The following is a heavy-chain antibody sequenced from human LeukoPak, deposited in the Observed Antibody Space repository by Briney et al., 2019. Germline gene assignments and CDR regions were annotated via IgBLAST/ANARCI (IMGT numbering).Heavy chain of an antibody. D-gene: IGHD2-2*01. CDR2: MYYSGST. CDR1: GDSISSGGYY. J-gene: IGHJ5*02. V-gene: IGHV4-31*03. Sequence: SETLSLTCTVSGDSISSGGYYWSWIRQHPGKGLEWIGYMYYSGSTYYNPSLKSRISISIDTSKNQFSLKLTSVTVADTAVYYCARQPSWTVSWGQGTLVTVSS. CDR3: ARQPSWTVS.